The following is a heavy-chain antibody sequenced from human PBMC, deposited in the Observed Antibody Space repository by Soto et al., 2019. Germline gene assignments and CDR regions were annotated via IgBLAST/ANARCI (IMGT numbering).Heavy chain of an antibody. Sequence: LSLTCTVSGGSISSSSYYWGWIRQPPGKGLEWIGSIYYSGSTYYNPSLKSRVTISVDTSKNQFSLKLSSVTAADTAVYYCARTQDSGSYITFDYWGQGTLVTVSS. CDR2: IYYSGST. CDR1: GGSISSSSYY. D-gene: IGHD1-26*01. J-gene: IGHJ4*02. V-gene: IGHV4-39*01. CDR3: ARTQDSGSYITFDY.